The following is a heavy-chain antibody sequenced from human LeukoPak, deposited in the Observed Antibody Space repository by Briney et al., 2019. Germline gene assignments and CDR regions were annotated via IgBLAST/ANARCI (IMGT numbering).Heavy chain of an antibody. CDR3: ARGPRPFCSGWYWHSNWFDP. CDR2: ISYDGSNK. V-gene: IGHV3-30-3*01. J-gene: IGHJ5*02. CDR1: GFTFSSYA. Sequence: PGRSLRLSCAASGFTFSSYAMHWVRQAPGKGLEWVAVISYDGSNKYYADSVKGRFTISRDNSKNTLYLQMNSLRAEDTAGYYRARGPRPFCSGWYWHSNWFDPWGQGTLVNVSS. D-gene: IGHD3-3*01.